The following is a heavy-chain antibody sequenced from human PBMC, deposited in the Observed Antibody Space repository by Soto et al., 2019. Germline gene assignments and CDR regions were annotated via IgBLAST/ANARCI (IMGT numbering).Heavy chain of an antibody. Sequence: PSETLSLTCAVYGGSFSGYYWSWIRQPPGKGLEWIGEINHSGSTNYNPSLKSRVTISLDTSKNQFSLKLSSVTAADTAVYYCARSHIVPRLLMYPYDYWGQGTLVTVSS. CDR1: GGSFSGYY. J-gene: IGHJ4*02. CDR2: INHSGST. CDR3: ARSHIVPRLLMYPYDY. D-gene: IGHD6-6*01. V-gene: IGHV4-34*01.